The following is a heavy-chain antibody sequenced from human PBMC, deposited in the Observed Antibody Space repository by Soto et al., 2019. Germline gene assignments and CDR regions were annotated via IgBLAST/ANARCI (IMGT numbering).Heavy chain of an antibody. V-gene: IGHV4-59*08. J-gene: IGHJ4*02. CDR1: GGSISSYY. CDR2: IYYSGST. D-gene: IGHD6-19*01. CDR3: ARQSGYSSGWYHD. Sequence: ETLSLTCTVSGGSISSYYWSWIRQPPGKGLEWIGYIYYSGSTNYNPSLKSRVTISVDTSKNQFSLKLSSVTAADTAVYYCARQSGYSSGWYHDWGQGTLVTVAS.